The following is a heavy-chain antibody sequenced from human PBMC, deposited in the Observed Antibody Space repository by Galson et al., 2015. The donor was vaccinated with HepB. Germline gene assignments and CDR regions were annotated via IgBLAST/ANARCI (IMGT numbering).Heavy chain of an antibody. CDR2: MSPKSGDT. Sequence: SVKVSCKASGYSFTSYDIHWVRQVTGQGLEWMGWMSPKSGDTGYAQKFQGRVTMSRDTSMRTAFMEMNGLRVEDTAVYYCARGRELLGLAFDIWGQGTMVTVSS. CDR3: ARGRELLGLAFDI. CDR1: GYSFTSYD. V-gene: IGHV1-8*01. J-gene: IGHJ3*02. D-gene: IGHD3-10*01.